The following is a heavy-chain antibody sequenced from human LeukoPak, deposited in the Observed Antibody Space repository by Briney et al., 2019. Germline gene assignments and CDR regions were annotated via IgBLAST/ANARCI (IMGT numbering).Heavy chain of an antibody. Sequence: QPGGSLRLSCAASGFTFSSYAMHWVRQAPGKGLEWVAVIPYDGSNKYYADSVKGRFTISRDNSKNTLYLQMNSLRAEDTAVYYCAREACPYRLCYYDSSGYSLNYYFDYWGQGTLVTVSS. J-gene: IGHJ4*02. CDR1: GFTFSSYA. CDR2: IPYDGSNK. D-gene: IGHD3-22*01. CDR3: AREACPYRLCYYDSSGYSLNYYFDY. V-gene: IGHV3-30-3*01.